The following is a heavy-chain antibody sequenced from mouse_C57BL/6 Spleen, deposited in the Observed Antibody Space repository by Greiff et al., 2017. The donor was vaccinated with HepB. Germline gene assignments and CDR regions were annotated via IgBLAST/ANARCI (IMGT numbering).Heavy chain of an antibody. CDR1: GYSFTGYF. J-gene: IGHJ2*01. CDR2: INPYNGDT. V-gene: IGHV1-20*01. Sequence: VQLQQSGPELVKPGDSVKISCKASGYSFTGYFMNWVMQSHGKSLEWIGRINPYNGDTFYNQKFKGKATLTVDKSSSTAHMELRSLTSEDSAVYYCARLRSYGSLDYWGQGTTLTVSS. D-gene: IGHD1-1*01. CDR3: ARLRSYGSLDY.